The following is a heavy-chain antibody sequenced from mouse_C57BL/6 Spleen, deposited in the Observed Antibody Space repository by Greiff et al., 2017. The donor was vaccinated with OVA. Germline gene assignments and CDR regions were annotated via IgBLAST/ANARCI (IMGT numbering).Heavy chain of an antibody. CDR1: GYAFSSSW. CDR2: IYPGDGDT. CDR3: ARGGERTGYFDV. V-gene: IGHV1-82*01. Sequence: QVQLQQSGPELVKPGASVKISCKASGYAFSSSWMNWVKQRPGKGLEWIGRIYPGDGDTNYNGKFKGKATLTADKSSSTAYMQLSSLTSEDSAVYFCARGGERTGYFDVWGTGTTVTVSS. J-gene: IGHJ1*03.